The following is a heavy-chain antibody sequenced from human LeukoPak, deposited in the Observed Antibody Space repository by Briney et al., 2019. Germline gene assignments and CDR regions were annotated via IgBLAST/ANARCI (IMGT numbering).Heavy chain of an antibody. CDR2: IDTNSGDT. V-gene: IGHV1-2*02. D-gene: IGHD3-22*01. CDR3: ARSGSTGYSLDY. CDR1: AYSFTGYF. Sequence: ASVTVSFTASAYSFTGYFIHWVRHPPGQGHEWMGCIDTNSGDTKYAQKFQGRVSMPRDTSTKTAYMELSRVRSDDAAVYLCARSGSTGYSLDYWGQGTLVTVSS. J-gene: IGHJ4*02.